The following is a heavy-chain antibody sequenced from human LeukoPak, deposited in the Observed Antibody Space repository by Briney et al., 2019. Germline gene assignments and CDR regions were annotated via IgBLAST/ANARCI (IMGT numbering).Heavy chain of an antibody. J-gene: IGHJ4*02. V-gene: IGHV3-30*02. D-gene: IGHD1-26*01. CDR2: IRSDANNK. CDR3: VNSFSSGTYSV. CDR1: GFTFSSSG. Sequence: PGGSLRLSCAASGFTFSSSGMHWVRQAPDKGLYWVAFIRSDANNKYYADSVKGRFTISRDNSKNTVYLQMNSLRAEDTAVYSCVNSFSSGTYSVWGKGTLVTVSS.